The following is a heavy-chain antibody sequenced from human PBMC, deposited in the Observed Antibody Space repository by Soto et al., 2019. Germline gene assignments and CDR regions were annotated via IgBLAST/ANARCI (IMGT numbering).Heavy chain of an antibody. Sequence: ASVKVSCKASGYTFTSYGISWVRQAPGQGLEWMGWISAYNGNTNYAQKLQGRVTMTTDTSTSTAYMELRSLRSDDTAVYYCARDDGLGAYSSSWYFDLWGRGTLVNVSS. CDR3: ARDDGLGAYSSSWYFDL. CDR1: GYTFTSYG. J-gene: IGHJ2*01. V-gene: IGHV1-18*01. CDR2: ISAYNGNT. D-gene: IGHD6-13*01.